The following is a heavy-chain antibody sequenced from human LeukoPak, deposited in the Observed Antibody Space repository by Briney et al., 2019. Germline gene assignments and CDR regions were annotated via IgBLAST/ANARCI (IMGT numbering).Heavy chain of an antibody. D-gene: IGHD1/OR15-1a*01. Sequence: ASVKVSCKASGGTFSSYAISWVRQAPGQGLEWMGGIIPIFSTANYAQKFQGRVTITADESTSTAYTELSSLRSEDTAVYYCARDRGEQGDWFDPWGQGTLVTVSS. CDR3: ARDRGEQGDWFDP. CDR1: GGTFSSYA. J-gene: IGHJ5*02. CDR2: IIPIFSTA. V-gene: IGHV1-69*01.